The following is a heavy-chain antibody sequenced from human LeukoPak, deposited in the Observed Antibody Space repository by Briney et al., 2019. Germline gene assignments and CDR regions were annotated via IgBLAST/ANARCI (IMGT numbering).Heavy chain of an antibody. D-gene: IGHD3-9*01. CDR2: IKPSGGST. V-gene: IGHV1-46*01. CDR3: ARGNANYDILTGYYVY. CDR1: GYTFTSYY. J-gene: IGHJ4*02. Sequence: ASVKVSCKASGYTFTSYYMHWVRQAPGQGLEWMGIIKPSGGSTSYAQKFQGRVSMTRDTSTSTVYMELSSLRSEDTAVYYCARGNANYDILTGYYVYWGQGTLVTVSS.